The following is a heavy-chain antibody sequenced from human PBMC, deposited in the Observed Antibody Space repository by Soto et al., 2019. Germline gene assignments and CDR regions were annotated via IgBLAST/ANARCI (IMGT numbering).Heavy chain of an antibody. CDR1: GGSISSGDYY. V-gene: IGHV4-30-4*01. J-gene: IGHJ4*02. D-gene: IGHD3-10*01. CDR2: IYYSGST. CDR3: ARVGGFGATTIDY. Sequence: SETLSLTCTVSGGSISSGDYYWSWIRQPPGKGLEWIGYIYYSGSTYYNPSLKSRVTISVDTSKNQFSLKLSSVTAADTAVYYCARVGGFGATTIDYWGQGAPVTVSS.